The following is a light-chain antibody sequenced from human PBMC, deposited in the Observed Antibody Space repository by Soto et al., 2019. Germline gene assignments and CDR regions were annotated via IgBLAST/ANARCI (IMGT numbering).Light chain of an antibody. CDR2: SAS. J-gene: IGKJ2*01. CDR3: QQSYRTPHT. V-gene: IGKV1-39*01. CDR1: QGVSAY. Sequence: DIQMTQFPSSLSASVGDRVTITCRASQGVSAYLLWYQQRLGRAPRLLIYSASSLVSGVPSRFSYSGCGTNFTHTISRLQPEDFATYYCQQSYRTPHTFGQRTKLETK.